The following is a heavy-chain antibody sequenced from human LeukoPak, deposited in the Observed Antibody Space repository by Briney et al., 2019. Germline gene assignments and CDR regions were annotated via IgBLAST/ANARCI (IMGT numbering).Heavy chain of an antibody. D-gene: IGHD1-26*01. CDR3: AKQWELRNYLDY. Sequence: GASVKVSCKASGYTFTDNNIHWVQQPPGKGLGWMGRVDPEDGETIYAEKFQGRVTITADTSTDTAYMELSGLRSEDTAVYYCAKQWELRNYLDYWGQGTLVTVSS. V-gene: IGHV1-69-2*01. CDR1: GYTFTDNN. CDR2: VDPEDGET. J-gene: IGHJ4*02.